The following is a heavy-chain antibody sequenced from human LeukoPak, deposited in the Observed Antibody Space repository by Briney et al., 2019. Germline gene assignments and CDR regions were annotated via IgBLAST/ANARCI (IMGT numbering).Heavy chain of an antibody. CDR2: IRSKAYGGTT. Sequence: PGRSLRLSCTASGFTFGDYAMSWFRQAPGKGLEWVGFIRSKAYGGTTEYAASVKGRFTISRDDSKNTLYLQMNSLRAEDTAVYYCAKDLGYYDSSGAFDIWGQGTMVTVSS. J-gene: IGHJ3*02. CDR3: AKDLGYYDSSGAFDI. D-gene: IGHD3-22*01. CDR1: GFTFGDYA. V-gene: IGHV3-49*03.